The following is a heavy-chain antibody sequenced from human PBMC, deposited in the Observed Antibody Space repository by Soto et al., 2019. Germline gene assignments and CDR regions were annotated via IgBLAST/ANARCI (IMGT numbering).Heavy chain of an antibody. D-gene: IGHD3-10*01. J-gene: IGHJ6*02. CDR3: ARDNGSGEYFYYYGMDV. CDR2: IYYSGST. CDR1: GGSISSYY. Sequence: NPSETLSLTCTVSGGSISSYYWSWIRQPPGKGLEWIGYIYYSGSTNYNPSLKSRVTISVDTSKNQFSLKLSSVTAADTAVYYCARDNGSGEYFYYYGMDVWRQGTTVTVSS. V-gene: IGHV4-59*01.